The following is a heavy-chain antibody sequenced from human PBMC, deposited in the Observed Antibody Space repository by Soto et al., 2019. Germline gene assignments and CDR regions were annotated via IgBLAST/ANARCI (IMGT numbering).Heavy chain of an antibody. CDR3: ARLAYSGRFEGANWFDP. CDR2: IYYSGST. Sequence: QLQLQESGPGLVKPSETLSLTCTVSGGSISSSSYYWGWIRQPPGKGLEWIGSIYYSGSTYYNPSLKSRVTIAVDTSKNQSSLKLSSVTAADTAVYYCARLAYSGRFEGANWFDPWGQGTLVTVSS. CDR1: GGSISSSSYY. J-gene: IGHJ5*02. V-gene: IGHV4-39*01. D-gene: IGHD1-26*01.